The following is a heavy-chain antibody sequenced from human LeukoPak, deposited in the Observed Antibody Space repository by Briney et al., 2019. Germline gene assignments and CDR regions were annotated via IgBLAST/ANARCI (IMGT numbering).Heavy chain of an antibody. D-gene: IGHD3-3*01. V-gene: IGHV4-39*07. CDR1: GGSISSSSHY. Sequence: PSETLSLTCTVSGGSISSSSHYWGWIRQPPGKGLEWIGSIYYSGSTYYNPSLKSRVTISVDTSKNQFSLKLSSVTAADTAVYYCARANYDFWSGYSSFGYYYYMDVWGKGTTVSVSS. J-gene: IGHJ6*03. CDR2: IYYSGST. CDR3: ARANYDFWSGYSSFGYYYYMDV.